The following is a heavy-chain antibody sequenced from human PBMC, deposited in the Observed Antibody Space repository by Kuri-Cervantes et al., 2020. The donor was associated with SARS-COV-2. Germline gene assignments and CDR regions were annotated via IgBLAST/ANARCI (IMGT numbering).Heavy chain of an antibody. CDR1: GFTFSAYT. V-gene: IGHV3-21*01. D-gene: IGHD6-19*01. CDR2: ITRSSVYI. CDR3: AMAQWLVMSAFDI. Sequence: GESLKISCVASGFTFSAYTLNWVRQAPGKGLEWVSSITRSSVYISYADSLKGRFTISRDNAKNSLYLQMNSLRAEDTAVYYCAMAQWLVMSAFDIWGQGTMVTVSS. J-gene: IGHJ3*02.